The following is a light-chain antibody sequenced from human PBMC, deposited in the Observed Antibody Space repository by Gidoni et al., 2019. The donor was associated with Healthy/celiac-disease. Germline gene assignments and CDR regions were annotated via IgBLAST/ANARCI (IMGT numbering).Light chain of an antibody. CDR3: QQYDNLPIT. J-gene: IGKJ5*01. Sequence: DIQMTQSPSSLSASVGDRVTITCQASQDISNYLNWYQQKPGKAPKLPIYDGSNLETGVPSRFSGSGSGTDFTFTISSLQPEDIATYYCQQYDNLPITFGQGTRLEIK. CDR2: DGS. CDR1: QDISNY. V-gene: IGKV1-33*01.